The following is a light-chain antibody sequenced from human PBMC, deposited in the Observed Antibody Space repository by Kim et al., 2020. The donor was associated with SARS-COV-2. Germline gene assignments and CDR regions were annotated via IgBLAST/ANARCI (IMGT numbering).Light chain of an antibody. CDR1: SGFSNYK. V-gene: IGLV9-49*03. CDR3: GADHGSGSNLVYV. J-gene: IGLJ1*01. CDR2: VGTGGIVG. Sequence: CTQSSGFSNYKVDWCRLRQGDSPRFVMRVGTGGIVGSKEDGTPDRFSGLVSGLSRYLTITNIQEEDESDYHCGADHGSGSNLVYVFGTGTKVTVL.